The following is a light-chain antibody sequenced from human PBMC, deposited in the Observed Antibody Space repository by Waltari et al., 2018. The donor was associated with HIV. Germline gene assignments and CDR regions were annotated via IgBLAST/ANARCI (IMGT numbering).Light chain of an antibody. CDR2: STA. CDR3: LLYYSGVVV. CDR1: TGAVTSAHH. J-gene: IGLJ2*01. Sequence: QTVVTQEPSLTVSPGGTITLTCASPTGAVTSAHHPNWFQQKPGKAPRALIFSTANKYSWTPARFSGSLLGGKAALTLSGLQPEDEAEYFCLLYYSGVVVFGGGTRVTVL. V-gene: IGLV7-43*01.